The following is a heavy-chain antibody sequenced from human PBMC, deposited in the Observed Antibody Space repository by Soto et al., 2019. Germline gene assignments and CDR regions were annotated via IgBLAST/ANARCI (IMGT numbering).Heavy chain of an antibody. J-gene: IGHJ6*02. CDR3: ARSAGWAVALGWGYYGMDV. CDR1: GFTFSSYA. CDR2: ISYDGSNK. V-gene: IGHV3-30-3*01. D-gene: IGHD6-19*01. Sequence: WGSLRLSCAASGFTFSSYAMHWVRQAPGKGLEWVAVISYDGSNKYYADSVKGRFTISRDNSKNTLYLQMNSLRAEDTAVYYCARSAGWAVALGWGYYGMDVWGQGTTVTVSS.